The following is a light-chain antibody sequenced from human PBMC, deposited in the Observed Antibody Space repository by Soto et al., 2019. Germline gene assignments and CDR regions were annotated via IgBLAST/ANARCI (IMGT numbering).Light chain of an antibody. CDR3: QQYENLWVT. CDR2: DAS. CDR1: QDINKN. J-gene: IGKJ4*01. V-gene: IGKV1-33*01. Sequence: IHMSRSPSSPSASVGDKVTLPCQASQDINKNLIWYQQKPGKAPKLLIYDASDLETGVPSRFSGSGSGTKFTLTIASLQPEDFATYYCQQYENLWVTFGAGTKVDIK.